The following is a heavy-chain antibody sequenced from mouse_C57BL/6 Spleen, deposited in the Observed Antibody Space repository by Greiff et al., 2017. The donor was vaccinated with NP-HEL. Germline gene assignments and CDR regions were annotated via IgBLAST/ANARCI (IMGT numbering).Heavy chain of an antibody. V-gene: IGHV5-17*01. Sequence: EVKLMESGGGLVKPGGSLKLSCAASGFTFRDYGMHWVRQAPEKGLEWVAYISSGSSPFYYADTVKGRFTISRDNAKNTLCLQMTSLRSEDTAMYYCAKPLGNAYAMDYWGQGTSVTVSS. CDR3: AKPLGNAYAMDY. CDR2: ISSGSSPF. J-gene: IGHJ4*01. CDR1: GFTFRDYG. D-gene: IGHD6-1*01.